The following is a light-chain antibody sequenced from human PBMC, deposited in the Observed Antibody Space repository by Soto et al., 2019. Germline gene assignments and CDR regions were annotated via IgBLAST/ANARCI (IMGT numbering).Light chain of an antibody. J-gene: IGKJ4*01. Sequence: EIVLTQSPGILSLSPGERATLSCRASQSVSSSYLAWYQQKPGQAPRLLIYGASSRATGIPDRFSGSGSGTDFILTISRLEPEDFAVYYCQQYCSSPLTFGGGTKVEIK. CDR3: QQYCSSPLT. CDR2: GAS. V-gene: IGKV3-20*01. CDR1: QSVSSSY.